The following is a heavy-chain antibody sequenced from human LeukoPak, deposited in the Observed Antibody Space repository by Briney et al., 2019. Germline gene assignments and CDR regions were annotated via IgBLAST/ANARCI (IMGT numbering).Heavy chain of an antibody. D-gene: IGHD3-3*01. V-gene: IGHV4-4*02. J-gene: IGHJ4*02. Sequence: SGTLSLICAVSGGSISSSNWWSWVRQPPGKGLEWIGEIYHSGSTNYNPSLKSRVTISVDKSKNQFSLKLSSVTAADAAVYYCARQNEYRDFWSGYSYYFDYWGQGTLVTVSS. CDR1: GGSISSSNW. CDR2: IYHSGST. CDR3: ARQNEYRDFWSGYSYYFDY.